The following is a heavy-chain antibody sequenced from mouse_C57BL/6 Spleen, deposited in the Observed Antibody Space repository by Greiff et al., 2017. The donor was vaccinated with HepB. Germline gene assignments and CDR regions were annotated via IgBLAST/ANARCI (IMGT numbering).Heavy chain of an antibody. Sequence: EVQLQESGPGLVKPSQSLSLTCSVTGYSITSGYYWNWIRQFPGNKLEWMGYISYDGSNNYNPSLKNRISITRDTSKNQFFLKLNSVTTEDTATYYCARDPVDYDDYFDYWGQGTTRTVSS. CDR1: GYSITSGYY. CDR2: ISYDGSN. J-gene: IGHJ2*01. D-gene: IGHD2-4*01. CDR3: ARDPVDYDDYFDY. V-gene: IGHV3-6*01.